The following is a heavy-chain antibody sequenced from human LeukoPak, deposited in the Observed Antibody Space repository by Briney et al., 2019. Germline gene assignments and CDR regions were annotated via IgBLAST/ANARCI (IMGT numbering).Heavy chain of an antibody. CDR2: IYYSGST. CDR3: ARDFRGGAFDI. J-gene: IGHJ3*02. V-gene: IGHV4-59*01. D-gene: IGHD2-15*01. CDR1: GGSISSYY. Sequence: SETLSLTCTVSGGSISSYYWSWIRQPPGKGLEWIGYIYYSGSTNYNPSLKSRVTISVDTSKNQFSLKLSSVTAADTAVYYCARDFRGGAFDIWGQGTMVTVS.